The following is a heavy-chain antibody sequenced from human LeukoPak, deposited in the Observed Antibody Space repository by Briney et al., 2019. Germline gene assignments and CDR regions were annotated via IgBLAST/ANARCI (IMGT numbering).Heavy chain of an antibody. J-gene: IGHJ4*02. CDR1: GFTFSSYS. CDR2: ISDTGTSK. V-gene: IGHV3-21*04. CDR3: ATLPKDTAMVDSGY. D-gene: IGHD5-18*01. Sequence: GGSLRLSCAASGFTFSSYSMNWVRQAPGKGLEWVSGISDTGTSKYYADSVKGRFTISRDDAKNSLYLQMNSLRSEDTAVYYCATLPKDTAMVDSGYWGQGTLVTVSS.